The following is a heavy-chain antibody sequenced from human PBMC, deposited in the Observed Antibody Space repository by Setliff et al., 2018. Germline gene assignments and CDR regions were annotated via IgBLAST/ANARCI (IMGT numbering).Heavy chain of an antibody. J-gene: IGHJ4*02. D-gene: IGHD6-6*01. Sequence: PSETLSLTCVVSGGSINSDSHYWGWIRQPPGKGLEWIGHFHTGGATDYNLSLKSRVTISLDSSKNQFSLRLSSVTAADTAVYYCARGRNVASRLLDSWGQGTLVTVSS. CDR3: ARGRNVASRLLDS. V-gene: IGHV4-61*05. CDR2: FHTGGAT. CDR1: GGSINSDSHY.